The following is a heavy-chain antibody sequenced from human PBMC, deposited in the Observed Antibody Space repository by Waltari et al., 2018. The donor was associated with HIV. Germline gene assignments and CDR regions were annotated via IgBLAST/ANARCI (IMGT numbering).Heavy chain of an antibody. CDR1: VSSLRSRSY. J-gene: IGHJ3*01. V-gene: IGHV4-38-2*02. CDR3: ARDQDYYDSSGYTCYAFDP. CDR2: IYRTGTT. D-gene: IGHD3-22*01. Sequence: QVRLLLSGPGLVKPSVPLSLTCSVSVSSLRSRSYLGWFRQAPGKGLEWIGSIYRTGTTYYNPSLKSRVSVSLNMSKNQFSLKLSSVTAADTAVYYCARDQDYYDSSGYTCYAFDPWGQGTMVIVSS.